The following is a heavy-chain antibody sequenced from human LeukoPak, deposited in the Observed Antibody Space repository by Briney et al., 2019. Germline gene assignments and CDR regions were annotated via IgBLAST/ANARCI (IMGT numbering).Heavy chain of an antibody. CDR3: ARDLISGHYTFDY. V-gene: IGHV3-48*02. D-gene: IGHD1-26*01. CDR1: GFPFSSFS. J-gene: IGHJ4*02. Sequence: GGSLRLPCAASGFPFSSFSMNWVRQAPGKGLEWVSYISSTSSTIYYADSVKGRFTVSRDNAKNSLYLQMNSLRDDDTAVYYCARDLISGHYTFDYWGQGTLVTVSS. CDR2: ISSTSSTI.